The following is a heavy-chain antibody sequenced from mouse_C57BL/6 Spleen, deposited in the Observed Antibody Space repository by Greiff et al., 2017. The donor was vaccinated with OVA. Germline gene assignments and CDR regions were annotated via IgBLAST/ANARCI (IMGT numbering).Heavy chain of an antibody. Sequence: EVQGVESGGGLVQPGGSLKLSCAASGFTFSDYYMYWVRQTPEKRLEWVAYISNGGGSTYYPDTVKGRFTTSRDNAKNTLYLQMSRLKSEDTAMYYCARQLIYDGYYDYAMDYWGQGTSVTVSS. CDR1: GFTFSDYY. J-gene: IGHJ4*01. V-gene: IGHV5-12*01. CDR3: ARQLIYDGYYDYAMDY. D-gene: IGHD2-3*01. CDR2: ISNGGGST.